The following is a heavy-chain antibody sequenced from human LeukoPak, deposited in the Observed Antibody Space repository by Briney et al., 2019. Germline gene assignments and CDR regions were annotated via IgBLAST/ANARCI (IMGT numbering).Heavy chain of an antibody. CDR2: INPSGGSA. D-gene: IGHD5-18*01. V-gene: IGHV1-46*01. Sequence: GASVKVSCKASGYTFTSYYMHWVRQAPGQGLEWMGIINPSGGSASYAQKFQGRVTMTRDTSTSTVYMELSSLRSEDTAVYYCARVETAMAHDYWGQGTLVTVSS. J-gene: IGHJ4*02. CDR3: ARVETAMAHDY. CDR1: GYTFTSYY.